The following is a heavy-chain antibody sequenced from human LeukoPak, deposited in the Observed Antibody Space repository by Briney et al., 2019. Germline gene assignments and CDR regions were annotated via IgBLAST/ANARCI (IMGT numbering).Heavy chain of an antibody. J-gene: IGHJ4*02. CDR3: ARLLLIQLWSYFDY. CDR2: ISAYNGNT. CDR1: GGTFSSYA. Sequence: ASVKVSCKASGGTFSSYAISWVRQAPGQGLEWMGWISAYNGNTNYAQKLQGRVTMTTDTSTSTAYMELRSLRSDDTAVYYCARLLLIQLWSYFDYWGQGTLVTVSS. V-gene: IGHV1-18*01. D-gene: IGHD5-18*01.